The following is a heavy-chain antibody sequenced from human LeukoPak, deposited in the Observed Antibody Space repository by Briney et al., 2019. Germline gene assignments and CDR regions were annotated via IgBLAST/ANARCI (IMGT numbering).Heavy chain of an antibody. D-gene: IGHD1-26*01. V-gene: IGHV3-30*02. CDR2: IRFDESDK. CDR3: AKRGAEVGATVAPGDY. J-gene: IGHJ4*02. CDR1: GFTFSNYG. Sequence: GGSLRLSCAASGFTFSNYGMHWVRQAPGKGLEWVAHIRFDESDKYYADSVKGRFTISRDNSKNTLYLQMNSLRAEDTAVYYCAKRGAEVGATVAPGDYWGQGTLLTVSS.